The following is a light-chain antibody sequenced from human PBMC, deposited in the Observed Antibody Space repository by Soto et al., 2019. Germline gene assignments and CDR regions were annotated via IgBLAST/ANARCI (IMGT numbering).Light chain of an antibody. V-gene: IGKV3-11*01. Sequence: DIVLTQSPATLSLSPGERATLSCRASQSVSSYLAWYQQKPGQAPRLLIYDASNRATGIPARFSGSGSGTDFTLTISSLEPEDFAVYYCQQRSNFGQGTKVDIK. J-gene: IGKJ1*01. CDR3: QQRSN. CDR1: QSVSSY. CDR2: DAS.